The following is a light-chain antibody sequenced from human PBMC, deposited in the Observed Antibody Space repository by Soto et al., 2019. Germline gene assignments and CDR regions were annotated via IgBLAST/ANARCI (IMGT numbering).Light chain of an antibody. CDR2: DNN. J-gene: IGLJ1*01. CDR1: SXNIGNNY. V-gene: IGLV1-51*01. Sequence: QSVLTQPPSVSAAPGQKVTISCSGSSXNIGNNYVSWYQQVPGTAPKLLIYDNNKRPSGIPDRFSGSKSGTSATLGITGLQTGDEADYYCGTWDSSLSAYAFGTGTKVTVL. CDR3: GTWDSSLSAYA.